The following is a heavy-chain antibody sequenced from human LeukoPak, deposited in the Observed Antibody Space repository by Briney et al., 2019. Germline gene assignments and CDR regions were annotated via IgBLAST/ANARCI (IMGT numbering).Heavy chain of an antibody. Sequence: GGSLRLSCAASGFTFSSYWMHWVRQVPGKGLVWVSRTNSDGSSTSYADSVKGRFTISRDNAKNTLYVQMNGLRAEDTAVYYCSTGSGHAFDIWGRGTMVTVSS. D-gene: IGHD3-10*01. CDR3: STGSGHAFDI. CDR1: GFTFSSYW. CDR2: TNSDGSST. J-gene: IGHJ3*02. V-gene: IGHV3-74*01.